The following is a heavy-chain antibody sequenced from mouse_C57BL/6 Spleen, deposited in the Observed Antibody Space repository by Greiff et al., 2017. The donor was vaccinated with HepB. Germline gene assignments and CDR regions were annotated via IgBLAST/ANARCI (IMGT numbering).Heavy chain of an antibody. D-gene: IGHD3-2*02. CDR1: GFTFSDFY. CDR3: ARDGDSSGYWFAY. J-gene: IGHJ3*01. V-gene: IGHV7-1*01. Sequence: EVKLVESGGGLVQSGRSLRLSCATSGFTFSDFYMEWVRQAPGKGLEWIAASRNKANDYTTEYSASVKGRFIVSRDTSQSILYLQMNALRAEDTAIYYCARDGDSSGYWFAYWGQGTLVTVSA. CDR2: SRNKANDYTT.